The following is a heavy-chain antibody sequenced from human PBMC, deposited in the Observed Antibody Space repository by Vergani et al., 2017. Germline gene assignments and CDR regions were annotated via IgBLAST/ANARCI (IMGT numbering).Heavy chain of an antibody. CDR2: IHTGGST. J-gene: IGHJ4*02. CDR1: GESIRSGSHY. CDR3: ARSRPYCTSGSCPAI. D-gene: IGHD2-15*01. V-gene: IGHV4-61*02. Sequence: QVKLQESGPGLLKPSQTLSLTCTVSGESIRSGSHYWSWLRQPAGQGPEWIGHIHTGGSTDLNPSFKSRVSISVDTSKSQFSLKLNSVTVADTAVYYCARSRPYCTSGSCPAIWGQGTLVTVSS.